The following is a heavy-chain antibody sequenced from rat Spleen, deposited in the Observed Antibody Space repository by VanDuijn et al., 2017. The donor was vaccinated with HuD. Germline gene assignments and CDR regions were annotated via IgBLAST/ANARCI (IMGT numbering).Heavy chain of an antibody. D-gene: IGHD1-4*01. CDR2: ISYSGTT. CDR3: AIDYPGSFFFDY. J-gene: IGHJ2*01. V-gene: IGHV3-1*01. Sequence: EVQLQESGPGLVKPAQSLSLTCSVTGHSITSSYRWNWIRKFPGNKMEWIGHISYSGTTSYNPSLKSRISITRDTSKNQFFLQLNSVTTENTAKYSCAIDYPGSFFFDYWGQGVMVTVSS. CDR1: GHSITSSY.